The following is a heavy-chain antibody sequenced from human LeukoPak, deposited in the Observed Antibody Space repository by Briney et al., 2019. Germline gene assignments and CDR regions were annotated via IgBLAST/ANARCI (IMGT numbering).Heavy chain of an antibody. CDR2: IYYSGSA. Sequence: SETLSLTCTVSGDSISNYYWSWIRQPPGKGLEWIGYIYYSGSANYNPSLKSRVTISVDTSKNQFSLKLSSVTAADTAVYYCARYRNEALFAFDIWGQGTMVTVSS. V-gene: IGHV4-59*01. D-gene: IGHD3-16*02. CDR1: GDSISNYY. J-gene: IGHJ3*02. CDR3: ARYRNEALFAFDI.